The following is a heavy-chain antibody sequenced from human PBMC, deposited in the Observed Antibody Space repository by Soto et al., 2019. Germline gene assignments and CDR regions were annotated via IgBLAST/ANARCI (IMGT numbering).Heavy chain of an antibody. CDR3: ARVGVEYYDYIWGSYSFDY. V-gene: IGHV3-66*01. D-gene: IGHD3-16*01. CDR2: IYSGGST. J-gene: IGHJ4*02. Sequence: GGSLRLSCAASGFTVSSNYMSWVRQAPGKGLEWVSVIYSGGSTYYADSVKGRFTISRDNSKNTLYLQMNSLRAEDTAVYYCARVGVEYYDYIWGSYSFDYWGQGTLVTVSS. CDR1: GFTVSSNY.